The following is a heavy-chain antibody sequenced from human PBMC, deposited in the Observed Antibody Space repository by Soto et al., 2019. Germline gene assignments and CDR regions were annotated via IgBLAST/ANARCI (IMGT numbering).Heavy chain of an antibody. CDR1: GGSFSGYY. CDR3: ARDPFNYDFWSGYYRHYMDV. D-gene: IGHD3-3*01. Sequence: SETLSLTCAVYGGSFSGYYWSWIRQPPGKGLEWIGEINHSGSTNYNPSLKSRVTISVDTSKNQFSLKLSSVTAADTAVYYCARDPFNYDFWSGYYRHYMDVWGKGTTVTVSS. CDR2: INHSGST. J-gene: IGHJ6*03. V-gene: IGHV4-34*01.